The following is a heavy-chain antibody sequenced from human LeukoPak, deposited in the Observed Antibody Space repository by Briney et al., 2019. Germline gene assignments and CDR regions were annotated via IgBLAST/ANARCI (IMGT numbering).Heavy chain of an antibody. CDR1: GGSISSSYSY. Sequence: SETLSLTCTVSGGSISSSYSYWGWIRQPPGKGLEWIGNIYYSGSTYYNPSLKSRVTISVDMSKNQFSLKLSSVTAADTAIYYCARGRAPENWGQGTLVTVSS. CDR2: IYYSGST. CDR3: ARGRAPEN. V-gene: IGHV4-39*07. J-gene: IGHJ4*02.